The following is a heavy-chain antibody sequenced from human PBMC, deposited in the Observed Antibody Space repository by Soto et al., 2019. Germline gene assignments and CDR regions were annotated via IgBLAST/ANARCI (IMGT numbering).Heavy chain of an antibody. CDR1: GFTFSSYS. J-gene: IGHJ4*02. Sequence: PGGSLRLSCAASGFTFSSYSMNWVRQAPGKGLEWVSSISSSSSYIYYADSVKGRFTISRDNAKNSLYLQMNSLRAEDTAVYYCARDRGRDGYNTECDYWGQGTLVTVSS. CDR3: ARDRGRDGYNTECDY. V-gene: IGHV3-21*01. D-gene: IGHD5-12*01. CDR2: ISSSSSYI.